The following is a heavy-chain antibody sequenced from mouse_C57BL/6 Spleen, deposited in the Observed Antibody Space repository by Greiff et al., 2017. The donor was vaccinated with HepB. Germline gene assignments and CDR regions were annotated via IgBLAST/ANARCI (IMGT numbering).Heavy chain of an antibody. CDR3: ARDGNSLFDY. Sequence: EVQGVESGAELVKPGASVKLSCTASGFNIKDYYMHWVKQRTEQGLEWIGRIDPEDGETKYATKFQGKATITADTSSNTAYLQLSSLTSEDTAVYYCARDGNSLFDYWGQGTTLTVSS. J-gene: IGHJ2*01. D-gene: IGHD2-1*01. CDR2: IDPEDGET. CDR1: GFNIKDYY. V-gene: IGHV14-2*01.